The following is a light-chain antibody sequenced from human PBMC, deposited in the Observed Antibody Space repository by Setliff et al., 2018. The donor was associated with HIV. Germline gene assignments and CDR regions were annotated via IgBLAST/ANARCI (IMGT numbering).Light chain of an antibody. CDR2: GVR. J-gene: IGLJ2*01. V-gene: IGLV2-14*03. CDR1: SSDVGGYNY. Sequence: QSALTQPRSVSGSPGQSITISCTGTSSDVGGYNYVSWYQLHPGKAPKLMIYGVRNRPSGVPNRFSGSKSDNTASLTISGLQAEDEADYYCSSFSGINTLFGGGTKGTVL. CDR3: SSFSGINTL.